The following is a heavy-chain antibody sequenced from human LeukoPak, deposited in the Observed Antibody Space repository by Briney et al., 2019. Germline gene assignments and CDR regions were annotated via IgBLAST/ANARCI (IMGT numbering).Heavy chain of an antibody. Sequence: GGSLRLSCAASGFPFSSYWMTWVRQAPGKGLEWVAFIRYDGSNKYYADSVKGRFAISRDNSKNTLYLQMNSLRAEDTAVYYCAKDRVTIFGGALDYWGQGTLVTVSS. CDR3: AKDRVTIFGGALDY. CDR1: GFPFSSYW. CDR2: IRYDGSNK. V-gene: IGHV3-30*02. D-gene: IGHD3-3*01. J-gene: IGHJ4*02.